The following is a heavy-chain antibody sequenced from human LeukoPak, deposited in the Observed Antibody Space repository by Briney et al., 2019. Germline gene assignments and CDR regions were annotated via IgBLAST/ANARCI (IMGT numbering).Heavy chain of an antibody. D-gene: IGHD5-12*01. J-gene: IGHJ4*02. CDR1: GFTFSSYA. CDR3: ARARADIVATLDY. Sequence: GRSLRLSCAASGFTFSSYAMHWVRQAPGKGLEWVAVISYDGSNKYYADSVKGRFTISRDNSENTLYLQMNSLRAEDTAVYYCARARADIVATLDYWGQGTLVTVSS. V-gene: IGHV3-30-3*01. CDR2: ISYDGSNK.